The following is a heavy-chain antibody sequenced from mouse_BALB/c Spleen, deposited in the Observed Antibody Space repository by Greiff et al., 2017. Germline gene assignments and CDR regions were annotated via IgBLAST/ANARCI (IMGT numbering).Heavy chain of an antibody. Sequence: VKVVESGPGLVAPSQSLSITCTVSGFSLTSYGVHWVRQPPGKGLEWLGVIWAGGSTNYNSALMSRLSISKDNSKSQVFLKMNSLQTDDTAMYYCARDGNYRDYAMDYWGQGTSVTVSS. J-gene: IGHJ4*01. CDR1: GFSLTSYG. V-gene: IGHV2-9*02. CDR2: IWAGGST. D-gene: IGHD2-1*01. CDR3: ARDGNYRDYAMDY.